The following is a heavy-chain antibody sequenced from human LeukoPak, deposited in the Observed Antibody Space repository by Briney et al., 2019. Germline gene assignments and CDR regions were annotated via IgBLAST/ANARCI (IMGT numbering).Heavy chain of an antibody. J-gene: IGHJ3*01. Sequence: GGSLRLSCAASRFTFSSYAMSWVRQAPGKGLEWVSGISGSGGSTDYADSVKGRFTISRDNAKNMLYLQMNSLRAEDTAVYYCARDFLHLGGWGQGTMVTVSS. CDR1: RFTFSSYA. CDR3: ARDFLHLGG. D-gene: IGHD3-16*01. CDR2: ISGSGGST. V-gene: IGHV3-23*01.